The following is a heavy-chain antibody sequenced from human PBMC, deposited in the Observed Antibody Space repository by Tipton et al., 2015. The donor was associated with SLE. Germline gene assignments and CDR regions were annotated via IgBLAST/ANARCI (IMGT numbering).Heavy chain of an antibody. Sequence: TLSLTCTVSGGSISSGGYYWSWVRQHPGKGLEWIGEINHSGSTNYNPSLKSRVTISVDTSKNPFSLKLSSVTAADTAVYYCARRPPYDYDSGAGAFDIWGQGTMVTVSS. J-gene: IGHJ3*02. CDR3: ARRPPYDYDSGAGAFDI. CDR1: GGSISSGGYY. V-gene: IGHV4-31*03. CDR2: INHSGST. D-gene: IGHD3-22*01.